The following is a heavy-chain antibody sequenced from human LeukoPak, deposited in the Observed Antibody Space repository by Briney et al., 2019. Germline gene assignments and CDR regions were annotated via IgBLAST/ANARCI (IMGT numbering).Heavy chain of an antibody. Sequence: GGSLRLSCAASGFTFSRCWMSWVRQAPGKGLVWAANIKQDGSGVSYVDSVKGRFTISRDNARRTLYLQLNSLRAEDTAVYYCARGARGSSLVAVIDYWGQGTPVTVSS. J-gene: IGHJ4*02. V-gene: IGHV3-7*02. CDR2: IKQDGSGV. D-gene: IGHD1-26*01. CDR1: GFTFSRCW. CDR3: ARGARGSSLVAVIDY.